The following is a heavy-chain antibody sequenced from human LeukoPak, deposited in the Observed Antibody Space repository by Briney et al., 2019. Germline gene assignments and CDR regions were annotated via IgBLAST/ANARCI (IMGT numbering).Heavy chain of an antibody. V-gene: IGHV1-2*02. Sequence: ASVKVSCKASGYTFTGYYMHWVRQAPGQGLEWMGLIKPNSGDTKYAQKFQGRVTMTRDTSITTAYMELSSPRSDDTALYYCVRDRPHNWFDPWGQGTLVTVSS. CDR1: GYTFTGYY. J-gene: IGHJ5*02. CDR2: IKPNSGDT. CDR3: VRDRPHNWFDP.